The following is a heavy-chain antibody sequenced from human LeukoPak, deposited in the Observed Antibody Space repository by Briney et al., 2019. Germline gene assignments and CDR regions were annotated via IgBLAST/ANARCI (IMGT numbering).Heavy chain of an antibody. V-gene: IGHV3-20*04. CDR3: ARTGSFCHYYDGSGYWGPCDY. CDR1: GFTFDDYG. CDR2: INWNGGST. Sequence: PGGSLRLSCAASGFTFDDYGMSWVRQAPGKGLEWVSGINWNGGSTGYADSVKGRFTISRDNAKNSLYLQMNSLRAEDTALYYCARTGSFCHYYDGSGYWGPCDYWGQGTLVTVSS. D-gene: IGHD3-22*01. J-gene: IGHJ4*02.